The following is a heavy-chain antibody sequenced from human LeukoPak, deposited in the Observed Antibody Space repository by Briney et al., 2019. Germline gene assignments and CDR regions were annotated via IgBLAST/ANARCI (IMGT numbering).Heavy chain of an antibody. J-gene: IGHJ6*03. V-gene: IGHV1-24*01. CDR1: GYTLTELS. D-gene: IGHD6-19*01. CDR2: FDPEDGET. CDR3: ARGIAVAGTYYYYYMDV. Sequence: ASVKVSCKVSGYTLTELSMHWVRQAPGKGLEWMGGFDPEDGETIYAQKFQGRVTMTRNTSISTAYMELSSLRSEDTAVYYCARGIAVAGTYYYYYMDVWGKGTTVTISS.